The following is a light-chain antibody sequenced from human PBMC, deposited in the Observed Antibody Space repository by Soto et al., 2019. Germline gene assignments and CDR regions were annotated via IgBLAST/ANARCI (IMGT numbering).Light chain of an antibody. CDR2: EVT. CDR1: SSDVGTYNY. Sequence: ALTRPASVSGSPGQSITISCTGTSSDVGTYNYVSWYQQHPGKAPKVMIYEVTYRPSGVSNRFSGSKSGNTASLTISGLQAEDEAEYYCSSYTGSSTLYVFGTGTKVTVL. CDR3: SSYTGSSTLYV. V-gene: IGLV2-14*01. J-gene: IGLJ1*01.